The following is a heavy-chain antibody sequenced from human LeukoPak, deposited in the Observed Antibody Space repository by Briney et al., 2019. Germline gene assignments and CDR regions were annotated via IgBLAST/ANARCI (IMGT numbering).Heavy chain of an antibody. Sequence: GGSLRLSCAASGLTFSSYAMSWVRQAPGKGLEWVSSISSSSSYIYYADSVKGRFTISRDNAKNSLYLQMNSLRAEDTAVYYCARAYDYVWGSKAAIDYWGQGTLVTVSS. V-gene: IGHV3-21*01. CDR2: ISSSSSYI. D-gene: IGHD3-16*01. J-gene: IGHJ4*02. CDR1: GLTFSSYA. CDR3: ARAYDYVWGSKAAIDY.